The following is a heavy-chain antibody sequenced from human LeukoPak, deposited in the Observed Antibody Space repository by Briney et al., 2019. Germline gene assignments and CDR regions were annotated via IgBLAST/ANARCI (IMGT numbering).Heavy chain of an antibody. CDR1: GYTFTGYY. V-gene: IGHV1-3*03. Sequence: ASVKVSCKASGYTFTGYYMHWVRQAPGQRLEWMGWINTGNGNTKYSQEFQGRITITRDTSANTAYMELSSLRSDDMAVYYCARRLDKGYFDYWGRGTLVTVSS. CDR3: ARRLDKGYFDY. J-gene: IGHJ4*02. CDR2: INTGNGNT.